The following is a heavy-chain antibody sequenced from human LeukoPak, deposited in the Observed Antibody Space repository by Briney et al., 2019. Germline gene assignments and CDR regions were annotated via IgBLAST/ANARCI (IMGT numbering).Heavy chain of an antibody. Sequence: PGGSLRLSCAASGFTFSSYAMSWVRQAPGKGLEWVSAISGSGGSTYYADSVKGRFTISRDNSKNTLFLQMNSLRAEDTAVYYCAKDRTNPPWRVVITRHDAFDIWGQGTMVTVSS. D-gene: IGHD3-16*01. CDR2: ISGSGGST. CDR1: GFTFSSYA. J-gene: IGHJ3*02. V-gene: IGHV3-23*01. CDR3: AKDRTNPPWRVVITRHDAFDI.